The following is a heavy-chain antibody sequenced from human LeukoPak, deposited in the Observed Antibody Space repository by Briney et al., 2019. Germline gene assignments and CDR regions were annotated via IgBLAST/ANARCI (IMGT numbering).Heavy chain of an antibody. CDR1: GGSISGYY. D-gene: IGHD3-10*01. CDR2: IYSTGST. CDR3: ARHKEGFMVRGIITKKERAYNWFDP. J-gene: IGHJ5*02. V-gene: IGHV4-59*08. Sequence: SETLSLTCTVSGGSISGYYWSWVRQSPEKGLESIGFIYSTGSTSYNPSLKSRVTISVDTSKNQFSLKLSSVTATDTAVYYCARHKEGFMVRGIITKKERAYNWFDPWGQGTLVAVSS.